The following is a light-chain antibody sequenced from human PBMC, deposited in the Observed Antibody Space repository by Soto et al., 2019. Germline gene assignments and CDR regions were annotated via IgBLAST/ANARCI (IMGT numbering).Light chain of an antibody. Sequence: QSALTQPASVSGSPGQSITISCTGTSSDVGSYNLVSWYQQHPGKAPKLMIYEGSKRPSGVSNRFSGSKSGNTASLTISGLQAEDEADYYCCSYAGSSTVVFGGRTQLTAL. V-gene: IGLV2-23*01. J-gene: IGLJ2*01. CDR1: SSDVGSYNL. CDR2: EGS. CDR3: CSYAGSSTVV.